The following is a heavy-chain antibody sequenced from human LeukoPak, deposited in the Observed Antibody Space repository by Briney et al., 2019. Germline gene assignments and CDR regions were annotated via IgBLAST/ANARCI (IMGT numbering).Heavy chain of an antibody. J-gene: IGHJ6*02. Sequence: SETLSLTCNVSGGSISSYYWSWIRQPPGKGLEWIGYMYYSGNTNYNPSFKSRVTTSVDSSKNQFSMKLSSVTAADTAVYYCARDQADHYDFWSGYYENYYYYGMDVWGQGTTVTVSS. CDR1: GGSISSYY. V-gene: IGHV4-59*12. D-gene: IGHD3-3*01. CDR2: MYYSGNT. CDR3: ARDQADHYDFWSGYYENYYYYGMDV.